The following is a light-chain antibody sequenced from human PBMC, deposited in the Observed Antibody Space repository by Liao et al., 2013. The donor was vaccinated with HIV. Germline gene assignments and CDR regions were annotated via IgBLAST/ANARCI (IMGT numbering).Light chain of an antibody. CDR3: QASDSGTVI. J-gene: IGLJ2*01. CDR1: ELVDKY. V-gene: IGLV3-1*01. Sequence: SDELTQPSSVSVSPGQTASITCSGDELVDKYASWYQQRPGQSPALLIYQDTKRPSGIPERFSGSSSGTTVTLTISGVQAEDEADYYCQASDSGTVIFGGGTKLTVL. CDR2: QDT.